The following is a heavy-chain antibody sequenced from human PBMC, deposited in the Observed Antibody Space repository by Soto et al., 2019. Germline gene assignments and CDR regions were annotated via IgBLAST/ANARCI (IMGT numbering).Heavy chain of an antibody. V-gene: IGHV3-30*03. Sequence: QVQLVKSGGGVVQPGRSLRLSCGASKFAFRTYSMHWVRQAPGKGLEWVAAITYDGKQEHYADSVKGRFTISRDNSARTLYLQMSSLRPEDTAVYYCAREDREGSYYCLDVWGKGTTVTVSS. CDR3: AREDREGSYYCLDV. CDR2: ITYDGKQE. J-gene: IGHJ6*03. CDR1: KFAFRTYS. D-gene: IGHD3-10*01.